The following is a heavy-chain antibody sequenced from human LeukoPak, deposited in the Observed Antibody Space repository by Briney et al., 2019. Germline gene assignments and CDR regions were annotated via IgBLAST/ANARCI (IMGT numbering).Heavy chain of an antibody. D-gene: IGHD1-26*01. CDR2: ISTSSSYI. V-gene: IGHV3-21*01. CDR3: ARKGGSYYYYMDV. CDR1: GFTFSSYT. Sequence: GGSLRLSCAASGFTFSSYTMNWVRQAPGKGLEWVSSISTSSSYIYYADSVKGRFTISRDNAKNSLYLQMNSLRAEDTAVYYCARKGGSYYYYMDVWGKGTTVTVSS. J-gene: IGHJ6*03.